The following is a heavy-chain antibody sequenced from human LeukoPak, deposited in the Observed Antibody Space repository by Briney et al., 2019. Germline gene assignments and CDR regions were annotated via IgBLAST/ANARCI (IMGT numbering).Heavy chain of an antibody. CDR2: IKSETAGGTT. V-gene: IGHV3-15*07. CDR1: GLTVSNIG. CDR3: AQGSGQYFYY. Sequence: GGSLRLSCAVSGLTVSNIGMNWVRKAPGKGREWVGRIKSETAGGTTDFAAPVKGRFTISRDDSKNTLFLQLNSLTSDDTAVYYCAQGSGQYFYYWGQGTLVTVFS. D-gene: IGHD2-15*01. J-gene: IGHJ4*02.